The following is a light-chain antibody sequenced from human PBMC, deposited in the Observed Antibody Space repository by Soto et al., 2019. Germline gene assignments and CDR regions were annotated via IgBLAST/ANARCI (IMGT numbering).Light chain of an antibody. V-gene: IGLV1-44*01. CDR2: SNN. Sequence: QPVLTQPPSASGTPGQRVTISCSGSSSNIGSNTVNWYQQLPGTAPKLLIYSNNQRPSGVPDRFSGSKSGTSASLAISGLQSDDEADYYCAAWDDSLNGVVFGGGTKLTVL. CDR3: AAWDDSLNGVV. J-gene: IGLJ2*01. CDR1: SSNIGSNT.